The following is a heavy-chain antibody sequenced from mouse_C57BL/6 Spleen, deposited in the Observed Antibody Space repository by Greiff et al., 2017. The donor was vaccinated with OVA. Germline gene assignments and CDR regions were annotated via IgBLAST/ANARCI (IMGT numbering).Heavy chain of an antibody. CDR3: ARKPSYYSNYLWYFDV. J-gene: IGHJ1*03. D-gene: IGHD2-5*01. V-gene: IGHV1-50*01. CDR1: GYTFTSYW. CDR2: IDPSDSYT. Sequence: QVQLQQPGAELVKPGASVKLSCKASGYTFTSYWMPWVQQRPGQGLEWIGEIDPSDSYTNYPQKFKGKATLTVDTSSSTAYMQLRSLTSEGSAFYYCARKPSYYSNYLWYFDVWGTGTTVTVSS.